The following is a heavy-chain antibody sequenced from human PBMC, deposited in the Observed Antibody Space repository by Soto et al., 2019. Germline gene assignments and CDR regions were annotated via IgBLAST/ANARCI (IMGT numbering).Heavy chain of an antibody. CDR3: ARHNYGSGSTYFDY. CDR2: IYYSGST. V-gene: IGHV4-59*08. J-gene: IGHJ4*02. Sequence: PLETQSHTCTVSEGSSSSYYGSWIRQNPGKGLEWIGYIYYSGSTNYNPSLKSRVTISADTSKNQFSLKLNSMTAADTAVYYCARHNYGSGSTYFDYWGQGTLVTVSS. CDR1: EGSSSSYY. D-gene: IGHD3-10*01.